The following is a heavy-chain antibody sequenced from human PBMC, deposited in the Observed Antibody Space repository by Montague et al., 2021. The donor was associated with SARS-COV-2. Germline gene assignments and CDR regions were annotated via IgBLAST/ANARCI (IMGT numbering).Heavy chain of an antibody. CDR1: GGSISSSSYY. CDR3: ARDQGYNWNYYYYYGMDA. D-gene: IGHD1-20*01. CDR2: IYYSGST. J-gene: IGHJ6*02. V-gene: IGHV4-39*07. Sequence: SETLSLTCTVSGGSISSSSYYWGWIRQPPGKGLEWIGSIYYSGSTYYNPSLKSRVTISVDTSKNQFSLKLSSVTAADTAVYSCARDQGYNWNYYYYYGMDAWGQGTTVTVSS.